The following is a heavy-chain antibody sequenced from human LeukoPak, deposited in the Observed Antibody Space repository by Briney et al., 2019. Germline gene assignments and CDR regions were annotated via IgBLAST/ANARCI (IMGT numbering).Heavy chain of an antibody. CDR1: GGSINNYY. CDR2: IYNTGST. J-gene: IGHJ4*02. V-gene: IGHV4-59*08. CDR3: AGHHPRNTVDF. Sequence: SETLSLTCSVSGGSINNYYWSWIRQPPGKGLEWIGYIYNTGSTNYKPSLKSRVTISLDTSKNQFSLKLSSVTAADTAVYYCAGHHPRNTVDFWGQGTLVTVSS. D-gene: IGHD2-8*02.